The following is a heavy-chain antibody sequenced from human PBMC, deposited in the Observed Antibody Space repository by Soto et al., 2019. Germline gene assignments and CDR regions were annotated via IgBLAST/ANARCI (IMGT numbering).Heavy chain of an antibody. D-gene: IGHD3-9*01. CDR2: VYYSGSV. J-gene: IGHJ4*02. CDR3: ARVTYDSFTAYSYYFDY. Sequence: SDTTYLTRTSSGETIHIYFCAWIRQPPGKGLEWIGYVYYSGSVNYKSSLKSRVTMSVDTSKNQFSLRLNSVTAADTAVYYCARVTYDSFTAYSYYFDYWGQGTLVTGSS. V-gene: IGHV4-59*07. CDR1: GETIHIYF.